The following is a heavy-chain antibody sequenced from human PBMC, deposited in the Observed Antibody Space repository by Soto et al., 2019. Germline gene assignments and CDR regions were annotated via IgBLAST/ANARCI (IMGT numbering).Heavy chain of an antibody. Sequence: GGSLRLSCAASGFIFSRYAMSWVRQAPGKGLEWVSGISGSGGSTWYEDSVKGRFTISRDNAKNTVYLQMNSLRVEDTAQYFCLKLWTGTKDFYXWGQGTLVTVSX. J-gene: IGHJ4*02. CDR1: GFIFSRYA. D-gene: IGHD1-1*01. V-gene: IGHV3-23*01. CDR2: ISGSGGST. CDR3: LKLWTGTKDFYX.